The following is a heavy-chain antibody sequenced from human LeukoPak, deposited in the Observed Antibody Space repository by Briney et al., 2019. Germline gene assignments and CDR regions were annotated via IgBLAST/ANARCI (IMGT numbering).Heavy chain of an antibody. V-gene: IGHV3-23*01. CDR1: GFTFSSYA. J-gene: IGHJ4*02. CDR2: ISGSGGST. D-gene: IGHD3-22*01. CDR3: AKTPPYDSSGYYY. Sequence: GGSLRLSCAASGFTFSSYAMSWLRQPPGKGLEWLSAISGSGGSTYYADSVKGRFTISRDNSKNTLYLQMNSLRAEDTAVYYCAKTPPYDSSGYYYWGQGTLVTVSS.